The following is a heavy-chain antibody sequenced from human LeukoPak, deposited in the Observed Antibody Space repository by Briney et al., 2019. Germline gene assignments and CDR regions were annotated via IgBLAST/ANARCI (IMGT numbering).Heavy chain of an antibody. D-gene: IGHD3-16*02. CDR3: ARDPNYDYVWGSYRNYWYFDL. J-gene: IGHJ2*01. CDR2: IYTSGST. Sequence: PSETLSLTCTVSGGSISSGSYYWSWIRQPAGKGLEWIVRIYTSGSTNYNPSLKSRVTISVDTSKNQFSLKLSSVTAADTAVYYCARDPNYDYVWGSYRNYWYFDLWGRGTLVTVSS. V-gene: IGHV4-61*02. CDR1: GGSISSGSYY.